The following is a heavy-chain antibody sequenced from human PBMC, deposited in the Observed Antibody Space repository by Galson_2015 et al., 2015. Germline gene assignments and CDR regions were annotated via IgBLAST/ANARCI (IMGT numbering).Heavy chain of an antibody. J-gene: IGHJ5*02. Sequence: SLGLSCAAAGFNFNIHTMHWVRQAPGKGLEWVALISSDGDDKYYADSVKGRFTISRDNHKNMVFLEMNSLRAEDTAVYYCVRDGGGGNGWYWFDLWGQGTRVTVSP. CDR1: GFNFNIHT. CDR3: VRDGGGGNGWYWFDL. V-gene: IGHV3-30-3*01. D-gene: IGHD6-19*01. CDR2: ISSDGDDK.